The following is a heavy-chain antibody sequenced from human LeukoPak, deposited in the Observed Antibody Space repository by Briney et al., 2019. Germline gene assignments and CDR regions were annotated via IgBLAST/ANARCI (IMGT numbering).Heavy chain of an antibody. V-gene: IGHV4-39*07. CDR2: IYYSGST. Sequence: PSETLSLTCTVSGVSISSSTYYWGWIRQPPGKGLEWIGSIYYSGSTYYNPSLRSRVTISVDRSKNQFSLKLNSVTAADTAVYYCARSYCSTTSCYDADYWGQGTLVTVSS. D-gene: IGHD2-2*01. CDR3: ARSYCSTTSCYDADY. CDR1: GVSISSSTYY. J-gene: IGHJ4*02.